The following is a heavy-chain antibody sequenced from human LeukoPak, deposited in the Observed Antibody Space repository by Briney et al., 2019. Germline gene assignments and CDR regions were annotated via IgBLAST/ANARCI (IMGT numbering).Heavy chain of an antibody. Sequence: GGSLRLSCAASGFTFSSYAMSWVRQAPGKGLEWVSAISGSGGSTYYADSVKGRFTISRDNSKNTLYLQMNSLRAEDTAVYYCAKERKYYDFWSGSYFDYWGQGTLVTVSS. CDR1: GFTFSSYA. D-gene: IGHD3-3*01. CDR3: AKERKYYDFWSGSYFDY. V-gene: IGHV3-23*01. J-gene: IGHJ4*02. CDR2: ISGSGGST.